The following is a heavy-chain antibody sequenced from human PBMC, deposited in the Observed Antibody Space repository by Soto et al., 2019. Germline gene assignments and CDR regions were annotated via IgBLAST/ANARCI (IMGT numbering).Heavy chain of an antibody. CDR3: ARDNRIPVWYYGMDV. D-gene: IGHD3-9*01. CDR1: GYTFTGYY. J-gene: IGHJ6*02. Sequence: GASVKVSCKASGYTFTGYYMHWVRQAPGQGLEWMGWINPNSGGTNYAQKFQGWVTMTRDTSISTAYMELSRLRSDDTAVYYCARDNRIPVWYYGMDVWGQGTTVTVSS. CDR2: INPNSGGT. V-gene: IGHV1-2*04.